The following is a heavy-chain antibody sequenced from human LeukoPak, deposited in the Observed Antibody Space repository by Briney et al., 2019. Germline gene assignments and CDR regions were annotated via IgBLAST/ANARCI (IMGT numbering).Heavy chain of an antibody. CDR1: GFTFSSYS. Sequence: GGSLRLSCAASGFTFSSYSMNWVRQAPGKGLEWVSSISSSSSYIYYADSVKGRFTISRDNAKNSLYLQMNSLRAEDTAVYYCARDGMIVVVTTDWYFDYWGQGTLVTVSS. V-gene: IGHV3-21*01. CDR2: ISSSSSYI. J-gene: IGHJ4*02. CDR3: ARDGMIVVVTTDWYFDY. D-gene: IGHD3-22*01.